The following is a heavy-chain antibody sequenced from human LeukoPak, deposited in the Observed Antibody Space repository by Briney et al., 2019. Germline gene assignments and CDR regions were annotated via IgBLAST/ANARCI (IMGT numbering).Heavy chain of an antibody. V-gene: IGHV1-2*02. Sequence: GASVKVSCKASGYTFTSYYMHWVRQAPGQGLEWMGWINPNSGGTNYAQKFQGRVTMTRDTSISTAYMELSRLRSDDTAVYYCARFYSLRHSAQGYWGQGTLVTVSS. CDR2: INPNSGGT. CDR1: GYTFTSYY. D-gene: IGHD2-15*01. J-gene: IGHJ4*02. CDR3: ARFYSLRHSAQGY.